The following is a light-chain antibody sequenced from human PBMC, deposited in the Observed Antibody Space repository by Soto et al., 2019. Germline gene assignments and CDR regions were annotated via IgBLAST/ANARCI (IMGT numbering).Light chain of an antibody. CDR1: QSVSSN. V-gene: IGKV3-15*01. Sequence: EIVMTQSPATLSVSPGERATLSYRASQSVSSNLAWYQQKPGQAPRLLIYGASTRATGIPARFSGSGSGTEFTLTISSLQSEDFAVYYCQQYNNWPPYTFGQGTKLVIK. J-gene: IGKJ2*01. CDR3: QQYNNWPPYT. CDR2: GAS.